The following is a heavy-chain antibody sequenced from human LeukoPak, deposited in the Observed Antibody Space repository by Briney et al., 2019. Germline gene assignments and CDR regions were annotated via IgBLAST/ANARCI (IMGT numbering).Heavy chain of an antibody. CDR2: IIPIFGTA. CDR3: ARRVRSVAGKEDWFDP. V-gene: IGHV1-69*05. J-gene: IGHJ5*02. D-gene: IGHD6-19*01. Sequence: GSSVKVSCKASGGTFSSYAISWVRQAPGQGLEWMGGIIPIFGTANYAQKFQGGVTITTDESTSTAYMELSSLRSEDTAVYYCARRVRSVAGKEDWFDPWGQGTLVTVSS. CDR1: GGTFSSYA.